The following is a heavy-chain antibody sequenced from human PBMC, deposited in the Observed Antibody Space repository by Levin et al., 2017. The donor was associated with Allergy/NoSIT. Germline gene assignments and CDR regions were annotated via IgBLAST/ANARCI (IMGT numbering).Heavy chain of an antibody. CDR2: LSSSFLPP. CDR1: GITFSSYA. CDR3: ARDGPTIYCSSPSCYGGDFDY. J-gene: IGHJ4*02. V-gene: IGHV3-30-3*01. D-gene: IGHD2-2*01. Sequence: SLRLSCAASGITFSSYAMHWVRQAPGKGLEWFSLLSSSFLPPSSSSSLKGRFTISRDNSKNTLYLQMNSLRAEDTAVYYCARDGPTIYCSSPSCYGGDFDYWGQGTLVTVSS.